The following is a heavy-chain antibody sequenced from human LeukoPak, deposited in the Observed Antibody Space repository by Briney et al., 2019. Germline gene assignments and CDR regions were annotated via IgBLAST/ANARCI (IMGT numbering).Heavy chain of an antibody. Sequence: SETLSLTCTVSSGSISSYYWSWIRQPPGKGLEWIGYIYYSGSTNYNPSLKSRVTISVVTSKNQFSLKLNSVTAADTAVYYCARTTEGYCRSTSCYGFYYSYYMDVWGKGTTVTISS. V-gene: IGHV4-59*01. D-gene: IGHD2-2*01. CDR2: IYYSGST. CDR3: ARTTEGYCRSTSCYGFYYSYYMDV. J-gene: IGHJ6*03. CDR1: SGSISSYY.